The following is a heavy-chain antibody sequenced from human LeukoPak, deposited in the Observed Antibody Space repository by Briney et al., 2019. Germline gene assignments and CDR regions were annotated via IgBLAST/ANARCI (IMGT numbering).Heavy chain of an antibody. CDR3: ARTLTTSRYFDY. D-gene: IGHD4-11*01. J-gene: IGHJ4*02. V-gene: IGHV4-59*12. Sequence: SETLSLTCTVSGGSISSYYRSWIRQPPGKGLEWIGYIYYSGSTNYNPSLKSRVTISVDTSRNQFSLKVSSVTAADTAVYYCARTLTTSRYFDYWGQGTLVTVSS. CDR2: IYYSGST. CDR1: GGSISSYY.